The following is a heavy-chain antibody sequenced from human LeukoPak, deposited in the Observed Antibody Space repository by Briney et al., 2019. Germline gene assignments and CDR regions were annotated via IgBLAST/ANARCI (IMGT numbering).Heavy chain of an antibody. D-gene: IGHD6-19*01. CDR2: INPNSGGT. CDR1: GYTFTGYY. J-gene: IGHJ6*03. Sequence: ASVKVSCKASGYTFTGYYMHWVRQAPGQGLEWMGWINPNSGGTNYAQKFQGRVTMTRDTSISTAYMELSRLGSDDTAVYYCARGTGYSSGWYEAAYYMDVWGKGTTVTISS. V-gene: IGHV1-2*02. CDR3: ARGTGYSSGWYEAAYYMDV.